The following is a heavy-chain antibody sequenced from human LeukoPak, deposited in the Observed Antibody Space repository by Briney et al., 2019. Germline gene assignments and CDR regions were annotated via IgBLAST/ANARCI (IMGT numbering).Heavy chain of an antibody. CDR1: GFTFSSYW. D-gene: IGHD3-10*01. CDR3: ARVEGSKWVRGAPGYYYYCMDV. V-gene: IGHV3-74*01. Sequence: GGSLRLSCAASGFTFSSYWMHWVRQAPGKGLVWVSRINSDGSSTIYADSVKGRFTISRDNAKNTLYLQMNSLRAEDTAVYYCARVEGSKWVRGAPGYYYYCMDVWGKGTTVTASS. CDR2: INSDGSST. J-gene: IGHJ6*04.